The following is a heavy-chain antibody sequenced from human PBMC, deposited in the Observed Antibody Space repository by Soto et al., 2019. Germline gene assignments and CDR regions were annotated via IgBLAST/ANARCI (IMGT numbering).Heavy chain of an antibody. V-gene: IGHV3-30*18. Sequence: QVQLVESGGGVVQPGRSLRLSCAASGFTFSSYGMHWVRQAPGKGLEWVAVISYDGSNKYYADSVKGRFTISRDNSKNTLYLQMNCLRAEDTGVDYCAKDHCSSTSCRNFNYRMDVWGQGTTVTVSS. J-gene: IGHJ6*02. CDR1: GFTFSSYG. CDR2: ISYDGSNK. CDR3: AKDHCSSTSCRNFNYRMDV. D-gene: IGHD2-2*01.